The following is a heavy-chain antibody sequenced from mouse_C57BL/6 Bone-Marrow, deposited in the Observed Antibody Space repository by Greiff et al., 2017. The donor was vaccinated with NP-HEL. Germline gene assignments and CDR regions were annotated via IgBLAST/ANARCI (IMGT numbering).Heavy chain of an antibody. Sequence: EVQLQQSGAELVRPGASVKLSCTASGFNFKDYYMHWVKQRPEQGLEWIGWIDPENGDTEYASKFQGKATITADTSSNTAYLQLSSLTSEDTAGYYCTTGYGSGFMDYWGRGTSVTVTS. D-gene: IGHD1-1*01. CDR3: TTGYGSGFMDY. CDR1: GFNFKDYY. CDR2: IDPENGDT. V-gene: IGHV14-4*01. J-gene: IGHJ4*01.